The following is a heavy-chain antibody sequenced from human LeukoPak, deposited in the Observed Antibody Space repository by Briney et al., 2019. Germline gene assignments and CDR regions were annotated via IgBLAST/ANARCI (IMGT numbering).Heavy chain of an antibody. CDR2: ISGSGGST. J-gene: IGHJ4*02. D-gene: IGHD3-22*01. V-gene: IGHV3-23*01. Sequence: GESLRLSCAASGFTFSSYAMSWVRQAPGKGLEWVSAISGSGGSTYYADSVKGRFTISRDNSKNTLYLQMNSLRAEDTAVYYCAKDLDSSGYYYDYWGQGTLVTVSS. CDR3: AKDLDSSGYYYDY. CDR1: GFTFSSYA.